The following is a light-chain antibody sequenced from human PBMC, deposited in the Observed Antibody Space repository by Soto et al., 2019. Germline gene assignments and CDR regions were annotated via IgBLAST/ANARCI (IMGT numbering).Light chain of an antibody. J-gene: IGKJ1*01. CDR3: LQDYAFPWT. CDR2: SSS. V-gene: IGKV1-6*01. CDR1: QHIRND. Sequence: AIRMTQSPSSLSASVGDRVTITCRASQHIRNDLGWYQQKPGRAPKLLIYSSSTLQSGVPSRFNGSGSDTDFTLSISSLQPEDFATYYCLQDYAFPWTFGQGTNVEVK.